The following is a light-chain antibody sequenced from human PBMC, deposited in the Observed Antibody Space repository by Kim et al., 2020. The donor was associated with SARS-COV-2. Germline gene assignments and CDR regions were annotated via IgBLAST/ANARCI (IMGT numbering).Light chain of an antibody. V-gene: IGLV1-44*01. CDR3: AVWDDSLNGWV. CDR1: TSNIGSNT. CDR2: GNN. J-gene: IGLJ3*02. Sequence: QSVLTQPPSASGTPGQRVTISCSGSTSNIGSNTVNWYQQLPGTAPKLLIYGNNQRPSGVPDRFSGSKSGTSASLAISGLQSEDEADYYCAVWDDSLNGWVFGGGTKLTVL.